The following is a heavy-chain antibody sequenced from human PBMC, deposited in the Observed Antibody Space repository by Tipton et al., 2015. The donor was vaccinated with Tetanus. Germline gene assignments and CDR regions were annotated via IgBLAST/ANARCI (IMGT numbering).Heavy chain of an antibody. V-gene: IGHV3-7*01. CDR1: GFIFSNYW. CDR2: INRNGGGK. CDR3: ARDRGEDWTNFYYMDV. Sequence: SLRLSCSASGFIFSNYWMSWVRQAPGKGLEWVANINRNGGGKYYVDSVKGRFTISRDEAKKSVYLEMSSLTGGDTAVYYCARDRGEDWTNFYYMDVWGKGATVIVSS. J-gene: IGHJ6*03. D-gene: IGHD3/OR15-3a*01.